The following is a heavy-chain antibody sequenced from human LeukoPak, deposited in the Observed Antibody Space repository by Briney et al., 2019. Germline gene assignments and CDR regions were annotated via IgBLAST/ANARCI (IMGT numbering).Heavy chain of an antibody. J-gene: IGHJ5*02. Sequence: GGSLRLSCAASGFAFSSFGMHWVRQARGKGLEWVAVIWYNGTNKYYADSVKGRFTISRDNSKNTLYLQMNSLRAEDTAVYYCARATVTRWFDPWGQGTLVTVSS. D-gene: IGHD4-17*01. CDR1: GFAFSSFG. V-gene: IGHV3-33*01. CDR2: IWYNGTNK. CDR3: ARATVTRWFDP.